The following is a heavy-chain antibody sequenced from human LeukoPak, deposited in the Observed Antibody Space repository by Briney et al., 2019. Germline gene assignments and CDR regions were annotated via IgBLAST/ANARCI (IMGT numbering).Heavy chain of an antibody. D-gene: IGHD6-13*01. CDR3: AKDWSIAAAGNFDY. V-gene: IGHV3-30*02. CDR1: GFTFSSYG. J-gene: IGHJ4*02. Sequence: PGGSLRLSCAASGFTFSSYGMHWVRQAPGKGLEWVAFIRYDGSNKYYVGSVKGRFTISRDNSKNTLYLQMNSLRAEDTAVYYCAKDWSIAAAGNFDYWGQGTLVTVSS. CDR2: IRYDGSNK.